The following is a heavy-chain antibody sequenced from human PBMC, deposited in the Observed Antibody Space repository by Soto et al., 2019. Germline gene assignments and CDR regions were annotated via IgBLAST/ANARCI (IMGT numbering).Heavy chain of an antibody. CDR1: GDTFTSYD. CDR3: ASGYCSSTSCYAGVGKVAHDYGMDV. V-gene: IGHV1-8*01. CDR2: MNPNSGNT. D-gene: IGHD2-2*01. J-gene: IGHJ6*02. Sequence: VASVKVSWKASGDTFTSYDINWVRQATGQGLEWMGWMNPNSGNTGYAQKFQGRVTMTRNTSISTAYMELNSLRAEDTAVYYCASGYCSSTSCYAGVGKVAHDYGMDVWGQGTTVTVSS.